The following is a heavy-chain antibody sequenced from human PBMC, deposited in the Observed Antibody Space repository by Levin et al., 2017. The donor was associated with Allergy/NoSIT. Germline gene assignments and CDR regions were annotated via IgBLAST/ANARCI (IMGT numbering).Heavy chain of an antibody. Sequence: GGSLRLSCAASGFTFSSYGMHWVRQAPGKGLEWVAVIWYDGSNKYYADSVKGRFTISRDNSKNTLYLQMNSLRAEDTAVYYCARDRSFYYYGMDVWGQGTTVTVSS. CDR2: IWYDGSNK. J-gene: IGHJ6*02. CDR1: GFTFSSYG. CDR3: ARDRSFYYYGMDV. V-gene: IGHV3-33*01.